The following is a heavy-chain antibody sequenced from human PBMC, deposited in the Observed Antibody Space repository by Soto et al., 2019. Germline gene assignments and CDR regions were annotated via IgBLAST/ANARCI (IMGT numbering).Heavy chain of an antibody. Sequence: GGSLRLSCAASGFIFSSYGMHWVRQAPGKGLEWVAVIWYDGSNTFYSDAVKGRFSISRDNSKNTVDLQMNSLRAEDTAVYYCSKSIAVATGWLDPWGQGILVTVSS. V-gene: IGHV3-33*06. CDR3: SKSIAVATGWLDP. CDR2: IWYDGSNT. CDR1: GFIFSSYG. D-gene: IGHD6-19*01. J-gene: IGHJ5*02.